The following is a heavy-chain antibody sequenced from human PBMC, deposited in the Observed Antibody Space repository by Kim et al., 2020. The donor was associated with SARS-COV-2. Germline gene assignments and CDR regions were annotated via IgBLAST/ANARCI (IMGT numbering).Heavy chain of an antibody. CDR2: IYYSGST. CDR1: GGSIRSYY. V-gene: IGHV4-59*08. CDR3: ARHLSGYGYYYYSGMDV. J-gene: IGHJ6*02. D-gene: IGHD5-12*01. Sequence: SETLSLTCTVSGGSIRSYYWSWIRQPPGKGLEWIGYIYYSGSTNYNPSLKSPVTISLDTSRNQFSLKLSSVTAADTAVYYCARHLSGYGYYYYSGMDVWGQGTTVAVSS.